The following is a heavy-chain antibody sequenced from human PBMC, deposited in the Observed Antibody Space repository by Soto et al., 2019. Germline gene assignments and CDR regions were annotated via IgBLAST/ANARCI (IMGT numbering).Heavy chain of an antibody. J-gene: IGHJ4*02. D-gene: IGHD3-22*01. V-gene: IGHV1-18*01. CDR2: ISTYNGNT. Sequence: QVHLVQSGGEVKKPGASVKVSCKASGYTFTSYGISWVRQAPGQGLEWMGWISTYNGNTNFAQKFLGRVTMTTDTSTNTAYMELRSLRSDDTAMYYCARDPLGWMLVVDRFDYWGQGTLVTVSS. CDR1: GYTFTSYG. CDR3: ARDPLGWMLVVDRFDY.